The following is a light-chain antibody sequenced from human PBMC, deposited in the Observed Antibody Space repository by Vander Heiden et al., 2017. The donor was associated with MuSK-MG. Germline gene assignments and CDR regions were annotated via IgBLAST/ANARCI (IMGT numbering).Light chain of an antibody. J-gene: IGKJ2*01. CDR1: QDINDD. CDR2: EAS. CDR3: LQHDNFPYT. V-gene: IGKV5-2*01. Sequence: ETTLTQSPAFMSATPGDKVNISCKASQDINDDVSWYQQRPGEGVVFIIREASTLVPGIPPRFTGSGYGTDFTLTINNRDPEDAAFYFCLQHDNFPYTFGKGTKLE.